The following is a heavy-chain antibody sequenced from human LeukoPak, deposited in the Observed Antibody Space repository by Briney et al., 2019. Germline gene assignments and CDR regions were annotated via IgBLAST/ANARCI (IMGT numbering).Heavy chain of an antibody. V-gene: IGHV3-53*01. CDR2: IYSGGST. CDR1: DYTVSSNY. D-gene: IGHD4-17*01. Sequence: GGSLRLSCAASDYTVSSNYMNWVRQAPGKGLEWVSVIYSGGSTYYADSVKGRFTISRDNSKNTLYLQMNSLRAEDTAVYYCARDLRSRACWGQGTLVTVSS. J-gene: IGHJ4*02. CDR3: ARDLRSRAC.